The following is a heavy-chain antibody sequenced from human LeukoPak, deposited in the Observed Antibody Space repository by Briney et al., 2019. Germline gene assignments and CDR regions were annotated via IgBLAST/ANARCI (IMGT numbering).Heavy chain of an antibody. Sequence: GGSLRLSCAASGFTFSSYSMNWVRQAPGKGVEWVSYISSSSSTIYHADSVKGRFTISRDNAKNSLYLQMNSLRDEDTAVYYCARVGRLWFGELYYFDYWGQGTLVTVSS. CDR1: GFTFSSYS. CDR3: ARVGRLWFGELYYFDY. V-gene: IGHV3-48*02. CDR2: ISSSSSTI. J-gene: IGHJ4*02. D-gene: IGHD3-10*01.